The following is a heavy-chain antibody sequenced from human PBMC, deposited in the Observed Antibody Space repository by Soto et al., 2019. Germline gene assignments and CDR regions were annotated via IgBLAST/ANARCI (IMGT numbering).Heavy chain of an antibody. CDR2: ISYDGSNK. D-gene: IGHD2-2*01. V-gene: IGHV3-30*18. CDR1: GFTFSSYG. J-gene: IGHJ6*02. CDR3: AKGRTEYQLLSPYYYYYGMDV. Sequence: QVQLMESGGGVVQPGRSLRLSCAASGFTFSSYGMHWVRQAPGKGLEWVAVISYDGSNKYYADSVKGRFTISRDNSKNTLYLQMNSLRAEDTAVYYCAKGRTEYQLLSPYYYYYGMDVWGQGTTVTVSS.